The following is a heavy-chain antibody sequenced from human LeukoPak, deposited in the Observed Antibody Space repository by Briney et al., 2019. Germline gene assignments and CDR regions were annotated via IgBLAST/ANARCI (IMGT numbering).Heavy chain of an antibody. V-gene: IGHV3-48*02. J-gene: IGHJ4*02. CDR3: ARDKGTYSNKYYFDY. CDR2: ISSSSSSI. D-gene: IGHD1-26*01. CDR1: GFIFSSYN. Sequence: GASLRLSCAVSGFIFSSYNMHWVRQAPGKGLERVSYISSSSSSIYYADSVKGRSTISRDNAKNLLYLQMNSLRDEDTAVYYCARDKGTYSNKYYFDYWGQGTLVTVSS.